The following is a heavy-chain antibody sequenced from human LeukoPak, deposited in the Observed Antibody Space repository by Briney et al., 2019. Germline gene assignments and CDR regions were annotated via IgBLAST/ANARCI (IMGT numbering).Heavy chain of an antibody. D-gene: IGHD4-17*01. V-gene: IGHV1-8*01. J-gene: IGHJ3*01. CDR2: MNPNNGDT. CDR1: GYTFISYH. Sequence: ASVKVSCKASGYTFISYHVHWVRRASGKGLEWVAWMNPNNGDTGYAQKFQGRVTMTRKTSMNTAYMEMSSLRSEDTAVYYCARLDDYGDYVTAFDVWGQETMVTVSS. CDR3: ARLDDYGDYVTAFDV.